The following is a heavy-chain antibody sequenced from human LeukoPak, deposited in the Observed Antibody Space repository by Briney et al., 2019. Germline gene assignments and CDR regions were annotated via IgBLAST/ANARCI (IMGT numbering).Heavy chain of an antibody. CDR1: GYSLTSYW. CDR3: ARLGLVRGVLDY. J-gene: IGHJ4*02. Sequence: GESLKISCKGSGYSLTSYWLAWVRQMPGKGLEWMGIIYPGDSDTRYSPSFQGQVTISADKTNGTAYLQWSSLRASDTAVYYCARLGLVRGVLDYWGQGTLVTVSS. CDR2: IYPGDSDT. D-gene: IGHD3-10*01. V-gene: IGHV5-51*01.